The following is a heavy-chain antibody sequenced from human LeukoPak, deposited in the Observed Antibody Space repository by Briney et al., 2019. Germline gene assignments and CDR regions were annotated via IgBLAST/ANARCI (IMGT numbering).Heavy chain of an antibody. CDR3: ARVFLGTGDY. D-gene: IGHD1-14*01. V-gene: IGHV3-23*01. J-gene: IGHJ4*02. CDR2: ISDNGGNT. CDR1: GFTFSIYG. Sequence: GGSLRLSCAASGFTFSIYGMGWVRQAPGKGLEWVSSISDNGGNTYYADSAKGRFTISRDNSKNTLYLQMNSLRAEDTAVYYCARVFLGTGDYWGQGTLVTVSS.